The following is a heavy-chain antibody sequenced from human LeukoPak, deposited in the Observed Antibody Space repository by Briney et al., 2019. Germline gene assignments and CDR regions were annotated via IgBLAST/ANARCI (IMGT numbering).Heavy chain of an antibody. J-gene: IGHJ4*02. D-gene: IGHD6-13*01. Sequence: GGSLRLSCAASGFTFSSSAMSWVRQAPGKGLEWVSAISGSGGSTYYADSVKGRFTISRDNSKNTLYLQMNSLRAEDTAVYYCARDLSSSSSWELVAFDWGQGTLVTVSS. CDR3: ARDLSSSSSWELVAFD. CDR1: GFTFSSSA. V-gene: IGHV3-23*01. CDR2: ISGSGGST.